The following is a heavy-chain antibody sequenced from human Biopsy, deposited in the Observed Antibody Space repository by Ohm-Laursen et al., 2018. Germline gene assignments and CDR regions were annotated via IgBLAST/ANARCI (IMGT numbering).Heavy chain of an antibody. V-gene: IGHV1-46*01. CDR3: ARNTGWYGDLYYFDY. CDR1: GYSFTSYY. J-gene: IGHJ4*02. Sequence: GASVKVSCKASGYSFTSYYIHWVRQAPGQGLEWMGWINPSGSTTSYPQIFQGRVTMTRDTSKSTVYMELSSLRSADTAVYFCARNTGWYGDLYYFDYWGQGTLVTVSS. D-gene: IGHD6-19*01. CDR2: INPSGSTT.